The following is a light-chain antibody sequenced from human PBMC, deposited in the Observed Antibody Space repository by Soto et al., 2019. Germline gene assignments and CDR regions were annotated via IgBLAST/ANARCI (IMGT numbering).Light chain of an antibody. Sequence: DIQMTQSPSSLSASVGDRVSVTCRASQSISTFLNWYQQRPGEAPKLLIYAASSLQSGVPSRFSGCGSVADFTLTIGSLQPYDFSTYYCPQSYTTPRTVGQGTKVEVK. V-gene: IGKV1-39*01. CDR2: AAS. J-gene: IGKJ1*01. CDR1: QSISTF. CDR3: PQSYTTPRT.